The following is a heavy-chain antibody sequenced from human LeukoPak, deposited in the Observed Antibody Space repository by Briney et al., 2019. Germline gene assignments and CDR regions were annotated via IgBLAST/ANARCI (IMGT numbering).Heavy chain of an antibody. Sequence: GGSLRLSCAASGFIFSNYGMQWVRQAPGKGLEWVAVIWYDGSKKYYVDSVKGRFTISRDDSKNTLYLQMNSLRAEDTAVYYCARGRHGSGSYFDYWGQGTLVTVSS. CDR3: ARGRHGSGSYFDY. J-gene: IGHJ4*02. CDR2: IWYDGSKK. D-gene: IGHD3-10*01. CDR1: GFIFSNYG. V-gene: IGHV3-33*01.